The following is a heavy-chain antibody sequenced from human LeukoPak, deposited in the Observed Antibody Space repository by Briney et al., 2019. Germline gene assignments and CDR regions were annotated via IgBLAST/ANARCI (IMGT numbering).Heavy chain of an antibody. CDR1: GYTFTSYD. D-gene: IGHD1-26*01. Sequence: GASVKVSCKASGYTFTSYDINWVRQATGQGLEWMGWMNPNSGNTGYAQKFQGRVTMTRNTSISTAYMELNSLRSEDTAVYYCARARIGNLRFDPWGQGTLVTVSS. J-gene: IGHJ5*02. CDR2: MNPNSGNT. V-gene: IGHV1-8*01. CDR3: ARARIGNLRFDP.